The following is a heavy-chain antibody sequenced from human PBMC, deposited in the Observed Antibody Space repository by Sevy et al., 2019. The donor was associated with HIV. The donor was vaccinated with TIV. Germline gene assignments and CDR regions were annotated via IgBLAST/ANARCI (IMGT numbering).Heavy chain of an antibody. D-gene: IGHD4-4*01. J-gene: IGHJ3*01. CDR3: ARQKNSFFDV. CDR2: TWYASKWYN. Sequence: SQTLSLTGATSGDSVSRTDVAWNWIRQSPSRGLEWLGRTWYASKWYNDYAISVKSRLTINPDTTSNQVSLHLSSVTPEGTAVYYCARQKNSFFDVCGQGTVVTVSS. V-gene: IGHV6-1*01. CDR1: GDSVSRTDVA.